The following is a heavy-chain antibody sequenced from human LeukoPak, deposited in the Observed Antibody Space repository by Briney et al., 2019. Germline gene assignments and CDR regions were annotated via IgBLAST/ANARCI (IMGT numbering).Heavy chain of an antibody. CDR2: IIPIFGTT. D-gene: IGHD4-17*01. CDR1: GGTFSNYT. Sequence: ASVKVSCKASGGTFSNYTINWVRQAPGQGLEWMGRIIPIFGTTNYAQKFQGRVTITTDESTSTAYMELSSLRSEDTAVYYCAREKDYGDYEGNWFDPWGQGTLVTVSS. J-gene: IGHJ5*02. V-gene: IGHV1-69*05. CDR3: AREKDYGDYEGNWFDP.